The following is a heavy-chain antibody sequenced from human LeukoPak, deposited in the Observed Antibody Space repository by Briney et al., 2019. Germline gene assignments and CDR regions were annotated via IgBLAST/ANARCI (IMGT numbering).Heavy chain of an antibody. Sequence: GGSLRLSCAASGFTFSSYWMSWVRQAPGKGLEWVANIKQDGSEKYYVDSVKGRFTISRDNAKNSLYLQMNSLRAEDMAVYYCASEMGIAVAGNFDYWGQGTLVTVSS. V-gene: IGHV3-7*01. CDR2: IKQDGSEK. J-gene: IGHJ4*02. CDR1: GFTFSSYW. D-gene: IGHD6-19*01. CDR3: ASEMGIAVAGNFDY.